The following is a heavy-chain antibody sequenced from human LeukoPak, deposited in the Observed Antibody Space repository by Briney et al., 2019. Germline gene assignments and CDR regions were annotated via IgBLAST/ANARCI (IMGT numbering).Heavy chain of an antibody. CDR1: GCSFTSYW. CDR2: IYPGDSDT. D-gene: IGHD3-22*01. Sequence: GESLKISCKGSGCSFTSYWIGWVRQMPGKGLEWMGIIYPGDSDTRYSPSFQGQVTISAVKSLSTDYLQWSSLKASDTAMYYCAKRTEHYYDSSGYLWYFDYWGQGTLVTVSS. V-gene: IGHV5-51*01. CDR3: AKRTEHYYDSSGYLWYFDY. J-gene: IGHJ4*02.